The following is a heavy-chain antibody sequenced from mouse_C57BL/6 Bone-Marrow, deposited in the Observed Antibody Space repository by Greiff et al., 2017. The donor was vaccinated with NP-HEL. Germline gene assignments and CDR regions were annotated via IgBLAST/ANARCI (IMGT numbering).Heavy chain of an antibody. CDR2: FYPGSGSI. CDR3: ARREEVIIPWFAY. V-gene: IGHV1-62-2*01. J-gene: IGHJ3*01. CDR1: GYTFTEYT. Sequence: LVEPGAELVKPGASVKLSCKASGYTFTEYTIHWVKQRSGQGLEWIGWFYPGSGSIKYNEKFKNKATLTGDKSSSTVYMELSRLTSEDSAVYYCARREEVIIPWFAYWGQGTLVTVSA. D-gene: IGHD2-1*01.